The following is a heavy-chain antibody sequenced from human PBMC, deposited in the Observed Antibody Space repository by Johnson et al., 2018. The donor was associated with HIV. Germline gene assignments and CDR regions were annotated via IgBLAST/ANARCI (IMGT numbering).Heavy chain of an antibody. CDR3: ARDSLTASLDAFDL. V-gene: IGHV3-66*02. CDR2: IYSGGTT. J-gene: IGHJ3*01. D-gene: IGHD2-21*02. CDR1: GFTVSNNY. Sequence: VQLVESGGGLVQPVGSLRLSCAASGFTVSNNYLGWVRQAPGKGLEWVSIIYSGGTTYHADSVKGRFTISRDNSKNTVYLQMNSLSAEDTAVYYCARDSLTASLDAFDLWGQVTVVTVSS.